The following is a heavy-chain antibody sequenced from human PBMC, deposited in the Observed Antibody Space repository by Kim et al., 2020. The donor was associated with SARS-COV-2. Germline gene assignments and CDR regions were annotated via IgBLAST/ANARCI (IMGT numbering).Heavy chain of an antibody. CDR2: ISYDGSKK. J-gene: IGHJ5*02. CDR3: AKDDPGDYVA. CDR1: GFTFSSYN. D-gene: IGHD4-17*01. V-gene: IGHV3-30*18. Sequence: GGSLRLSCAASGFTFSSYNMHWVRQAPVKGLEWVAVISYDGSKKYYADSVEGRFTISRDNSKNTLYVQMNSLRAEDTAMYYCAKDDPGDYVAWGQGTLATVSS.